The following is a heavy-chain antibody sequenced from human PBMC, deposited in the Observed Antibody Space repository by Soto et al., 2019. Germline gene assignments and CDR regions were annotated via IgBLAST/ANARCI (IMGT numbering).Heavy chain of an antibody. V-gene: IGHV3-30-3*01. J-gene: IGHJ6*02. CDR3: ARSYWDGMDV. CDR2: ISYDGSNK. Sequence: QVQLVESGGGVVQPGRSLRLSCAASGFTFSSYAMHWVRQAPGKGLEWVAVISYDGSNKYYADSVKGRFTISRDNSKNTLCLQMNSLRAEDTAVYYCARSYWDGMDVWGQGTTVTVSS. D-gene: IGHD1-26*01. CDR1: GFTFSSYA.